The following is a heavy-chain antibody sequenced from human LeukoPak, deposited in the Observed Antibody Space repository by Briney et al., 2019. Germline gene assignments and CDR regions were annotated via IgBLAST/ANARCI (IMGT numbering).Heavy chain of an antibody. V-gene: IGHV1-2*02. J-gene: IGHJ4*02. D-gene: IGHD1-20*01. CDR1: GYTFSGYY. CDR2: INPNSGDT. Sequence: ASVKVSCKASGYTFSGYYVHWVRQAPGQGLQWMGWINPNSGDTNYAQKFQGRVTMTRDTSISTAYMELSRLTSDDTALYYCAREITGMIGPTDYWGQGTLVTVSS. CDR3: AREITGMIGPTDY.